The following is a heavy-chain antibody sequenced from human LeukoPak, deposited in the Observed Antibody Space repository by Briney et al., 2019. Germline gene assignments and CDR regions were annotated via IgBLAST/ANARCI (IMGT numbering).Heavy chain of an antibody. CDR2: VNHSGTA. D-gene: IGHD1-26*01. CDR3: ASLNPFSGRRSAFDI. CDR1: GGSFSGYY. Sequence: SETLSLTCAVHGGSFSGYYWSWIRQPPGQGLEWIGEVNHSGTARYNSSLESRVTISVDTSKSQSSLNVYFVTAADTAVYYCASLNPFSGRRSAFDIWGQGAMVTVSS. J-gene: IGHJ3*02. V-gene: IGHV4-34*01.